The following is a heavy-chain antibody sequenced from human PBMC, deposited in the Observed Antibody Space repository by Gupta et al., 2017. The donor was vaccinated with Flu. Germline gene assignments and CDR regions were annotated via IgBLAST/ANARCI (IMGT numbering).Heavy chain of an antibody. CDR3: ARVGCGGDCHQYYFDD. V-gene: IGHV1-2*02. CDR2: INTKTGGT. CDR1: GYTFTGWY. D-gene: IGHD2-21*02. Sequence: QVQLVQSAAEVKNPGASVKVSCKTSGYTFTGWYLHWVRQAPGQGLEWMGWINTKTGGTNYAQKCQGRVTVSRDTSISTAYMELRWLRSDDTAVYYCARVGCGGDCHQYYFDDWGQGTVVTVSS. J-gene: IGHJ4*02.